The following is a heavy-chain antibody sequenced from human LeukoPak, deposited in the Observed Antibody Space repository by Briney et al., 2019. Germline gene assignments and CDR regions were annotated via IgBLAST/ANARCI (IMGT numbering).Heavy chain of an antibody. CDR1: GFTFSNYG. D-gene: IGHD3-10*01. CDR3: ARPRELYYFDY. J-gene: IGHJ4*02. V-gene: IGHV3-33*01. CDR2: IWYDGSNE. Sequence: GGSLRLSCAASGFTFSNYGMHWVRQAPGEGLEWVAVIWYDGSNEYYADSVKGRFTISRDNSKNTLYLQMNSLRVEDTAVYYCARPRELYYFDYWGQGTLVTVSS.